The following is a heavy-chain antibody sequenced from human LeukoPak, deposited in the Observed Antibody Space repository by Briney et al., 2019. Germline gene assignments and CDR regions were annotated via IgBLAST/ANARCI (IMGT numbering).Heavy chain of an antibody. Sequence: PSETLSLTCAVYGGSFSGYYWNWIRQPPGKGLEWIGEINHRGSTTYNPSLKSRVTMSVDTSKNQFSLKLSSVTAADTAVYYCARKGMVRSTPFDYWGQGTLVTVSS. CDR2: INHRGST. J-gene: IGHJ4*02. V-gene: IGHV4-34*01. CDR3: ARKGMVRSTPFDY. D-gene: IGHD3-10*01. CDR1: GGSFSGYY.